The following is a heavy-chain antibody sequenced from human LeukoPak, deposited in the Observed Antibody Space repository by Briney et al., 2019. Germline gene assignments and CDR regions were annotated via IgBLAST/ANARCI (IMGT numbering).Heavy chain of an antibody. D-gene: IGHD3-10*01. J-gene: IGHJ5*02. CDR1: GYNFNNHW. V-gene: IGHV5-51*01. CDR2: IYPGDSDT. Sequence: GESLKISCRGSGYNFNNHWIGWVRQIPGKGLERMGLIYPGDSDTKYSPSFEGQVTMSVDKSISAAFLQWSSLKASDTAIYYCARGSGSSSWLDPWGQGTLVTVSS. CDR3: ARGSGSSSWLDP.